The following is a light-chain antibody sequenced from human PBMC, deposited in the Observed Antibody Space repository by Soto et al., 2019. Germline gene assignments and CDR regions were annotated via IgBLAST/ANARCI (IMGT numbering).Light chain of an antibody. CDR2: EVS. CDR1: SSDVGGYNY. Sequence: QSALTQPPSASGSPGQSVTISCTGSSSDVGGYNYVSWYQQHPAKAPKLMVYEVSQLPSGVPDRLSGSKSGNAASLTVSGLQAEDEADYYCSSYGGSNTVVFGGGTKLTVL. J-gene: IGLJ2*01. CDR3: SSYGGSNTVV. V-gene: IGLV2-8*01.